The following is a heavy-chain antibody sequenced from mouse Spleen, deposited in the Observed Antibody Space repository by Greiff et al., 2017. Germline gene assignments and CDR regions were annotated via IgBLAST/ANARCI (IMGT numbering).Heavy chain of an antibody. Sequence: EVQGVESGGGLVKPGGSLKLSCAASGFTFSDYGMHWVRQAPEKGLEWVAYISSGSSTIYYADTVKGRFTISRDNAKNTLFLQMTSLRSEDTAMYYCARKYGNYGGYAMDYWGQGTSVTVSS. J-gene: IGHJ4*01. V-gene: IGHV5-17*01. CDR1: GFTFSDYG. CDR2: ISSGSSTI. D-gene: IGHD2-1*01. CDR3: ARKYGNYGGYAMDY.